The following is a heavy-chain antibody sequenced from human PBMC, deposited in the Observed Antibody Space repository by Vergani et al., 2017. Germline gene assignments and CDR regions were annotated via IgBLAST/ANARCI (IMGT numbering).Heavy chain of an antibody. J-gene: IGHJ3*02. CDR3: ARNRDIVVITAAMDI. Sequence: QVQLVQSGAEVKKPGSSVKVSCKASGGTFSSYAISWVRQAPGQGLEWKGGIIPIFGTANYAQKFQGRVTTTADESTSTAYMELSSLRSEDTAVYYCARNRDIVVITAAMDIWEEGTMVTVSS. D-gene: IGHD2-2*01. CDR2: IIPIFGTA. CDR1: GGTFSSYA. V-gene: IGHV1-69*01.